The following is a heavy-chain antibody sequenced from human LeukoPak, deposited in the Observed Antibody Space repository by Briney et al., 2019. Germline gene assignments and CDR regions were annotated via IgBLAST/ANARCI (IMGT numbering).Heavy chain of an antibody. D-gene: IGHD6-13*01. CDR3: ARGGTASAGIPLRI. Sequence: SETPSLTCTVSGDSISNYYWNWIRQPPGKGLEWIGYIYENGNTHYNPSLKSRVTISVDTSKKQFSLKVNSVTAADTAVYYCARGGTASAGIPLRIWGQGTMVTVSS. J-gene: IGHJ3*02. V-gene: IGHV4-59*01. CDR2: IYENGNT. CDR1: GDSISNYY.